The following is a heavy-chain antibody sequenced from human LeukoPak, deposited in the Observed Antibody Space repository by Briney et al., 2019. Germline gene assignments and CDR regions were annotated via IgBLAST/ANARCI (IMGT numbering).Heavy chain of an antibody. Sequence: SETLSLTCTVSDGSISDYYWSWIRQPPGKGLEWVGNIYSSGSTIYNPSLKSRVTISLDTSRNQFSLKLTSVTAADTAVYYCARGTYYYYYHMDVWGKGTTVTVSS. J-gene: IGHJ6*03. V-gene: IGHV4-4*09. CDR1: DGSISDYY. CDR3: ARGTYYYYYHMDV. CDR2: IYSSGST.